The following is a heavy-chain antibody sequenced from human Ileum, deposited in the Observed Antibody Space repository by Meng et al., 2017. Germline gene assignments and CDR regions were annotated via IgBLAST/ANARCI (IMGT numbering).Heavy chain of an antibody. CDR1: GYIFKHYW. CDR2: IFPGDSDT. CDR3: ARYMVRGLVGDY. D-gene: IGHD3-10*01. V-gene: IGHV5-51*01. J-gene: IGHJ4*02. Sequence: GESLKISCKGSGYIFKHYWIGWVRQMPGKGLEWMGIIFPGDSDTRYSPSFQGQVTISADKSLDTAYLHLSSLKASDTAMYYCARYMVRGLVGDYWGQGTLVTVVS.